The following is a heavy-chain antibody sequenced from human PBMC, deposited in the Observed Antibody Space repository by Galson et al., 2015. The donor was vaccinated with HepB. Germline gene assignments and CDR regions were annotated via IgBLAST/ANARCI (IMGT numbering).Heavy chain of an antibody. D-gene: IGHD6-19*01. Sequence: SVKVSCKASGGTFSSYTISWVRQAPGQGLEWMGRIIPILGIANYAQKLQGRVTMTTDTSTSTAYMELRSLRSDDTAVYYCARDPFGVAGTSFDYWGQGTLVTVSS. CDR1: GGTFSSYT. V-gene: IGHV1-69*04. J-gene: IGHJ4*02. CDR3: ARDPFGVAGTSFDY. CDR2: IIPILGIA.